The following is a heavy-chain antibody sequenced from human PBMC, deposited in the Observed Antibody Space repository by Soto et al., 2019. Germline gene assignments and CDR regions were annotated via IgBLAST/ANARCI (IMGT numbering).Heavy chain of an antibody. Sequence: QVRLQQWGAGLVRPSETLSLTCAVYGGSFNNYCWSWIRQPPAKGLEWIGEVCPGGRTNYSPTLKREVRIAVEGPQTQSSGRLTSVAVADTAVYYCARGDYGPYAAYNWFDPWGQGNLVIVAS. CDR2: VCPGGRT. J-gene: IGHJ5*02. CDR1: GGSFNNYC. V-gene: IGHV4-34*02. D-gene: IGHD3-10*01. CDR3: ARGDYGPYAAYNWFDP.